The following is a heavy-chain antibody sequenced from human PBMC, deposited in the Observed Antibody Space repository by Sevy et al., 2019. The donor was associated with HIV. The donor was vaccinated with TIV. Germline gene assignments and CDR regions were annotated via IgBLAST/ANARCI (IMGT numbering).Heavy chain of an antibody. D-gene: IGHD3-3*01. V-gene: IGHV3-64D*06. CDR2: ISSNGGST. Sequence: GGSLRLSCSASGFTFSSYAMHWVRQAPGKGLEYVSAISSNGGSTYYADSVKGGFTISRDNSKNTLYLQMSSLRAEDTAVYYCVKDPDFWSGYPYFDYWGQGTLVTVSS. CDR3: VKDPDFWSGYPYFDY. J-gene: IGHJ4*02. CDR1: GFTFSSYA.